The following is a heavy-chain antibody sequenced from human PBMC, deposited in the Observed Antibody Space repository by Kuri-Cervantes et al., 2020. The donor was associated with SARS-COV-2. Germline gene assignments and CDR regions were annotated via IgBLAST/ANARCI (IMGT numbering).Heavy chain of an antibody. CDR2: IYHSGST. Sequence: SETLSLTCAVSGYSISSGYYWGWIRQSPGKGLEWIGSIYHSGSTYYNPSLKSRVTISVDTSKNQFSLKLSSVTAADTAVYYCARYWSGYPPNAFDIWGQGTMVTVSS. CDR1: GYSISSGYY. D-gene: IGHD3-3*01. CDR3: ARYWSGYPPNAFDI. J-gene: IGHJ3*02. V-gene: IGHV4-38-2*01.